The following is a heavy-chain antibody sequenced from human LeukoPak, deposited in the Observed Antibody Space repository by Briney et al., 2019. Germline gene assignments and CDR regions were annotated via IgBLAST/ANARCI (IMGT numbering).Heavy chain of an antibody. CDR2: IYYSGTT. CDR1: GGSISGYY. CDR3: ARYLSAGLDY. Sequence: PSETLSLTCTVSGGSISGYYWSWIRQPPGKGLEWIGNIYYSGTTNSNPSLKSRLTILVDTSRNQFSPKVSSVTAADTAVYYCARYLSAGLDYWGQGTLVTVSS. J-gene: IGHJ4*02. V-gene: IGHV4-59*01. D-gene: IGHD3-3*01.